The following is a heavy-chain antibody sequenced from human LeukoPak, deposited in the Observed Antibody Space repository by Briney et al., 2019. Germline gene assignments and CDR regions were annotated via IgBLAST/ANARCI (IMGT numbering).Heavy chain of an antibody. J-gene: IGHJ4*02. D-gene: IGHD3-22*01. CDR1: GFTFSSYG. V-gene: IGHV3-33*01. CDR2: IWYDGSNK. Sequence: RSLRLSCAASGFTFSSYGMHWVRQAPGKGLEWVAVIWYDGSNKYYADSVKGRFTISRDNSKNTLYLQMNSLRAEDTAVYYCARDARCGYDYFDYWGQGTLVTVSS. CDR3: ARDARCGYDYFDY.